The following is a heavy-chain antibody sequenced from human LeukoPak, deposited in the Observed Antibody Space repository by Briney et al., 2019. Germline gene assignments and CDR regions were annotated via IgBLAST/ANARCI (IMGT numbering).Heavy chain of an antibody. CDR1: GDSISRGGYS. CDR3: ARGDWYFDL. J-gene: IGHJ2*01. V-gene: IGHV4-30-2*01. D-gene: IGHD1-26*01. CDR2: IHQSGST. Sequence: SETLSLTCAVSGDSISRGGYSWSWIRQPPGKGLEWVGYIHQSGSTNYNPSLKSRVTISIDRSKDQFYLKLSSVTAADMAVYYCARGDWYFDLWGRGTLVAVSS.